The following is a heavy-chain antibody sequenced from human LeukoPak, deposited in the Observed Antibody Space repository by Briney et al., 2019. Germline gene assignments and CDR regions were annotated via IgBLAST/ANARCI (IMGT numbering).Heavy chain of an antibody. D-gene: IGHD2-21*02. V-gene: IGHV3-43*01. Sequence: GGSLRLSCAASGFTFDRFTIHWVRQTPGKGLEWVSLINRRGHTFYADSVKGRFTISRDNSRNSVFLQMNSLRPEDTALYHCAKEVDCPSDCLFFHSWGQGTLDTVSS. CDR1: GFTFDRFT. J-gene: IGHJ4*02. CDR2: INRRGHT. CDR3: AKEVDCPSDCLFFHS.